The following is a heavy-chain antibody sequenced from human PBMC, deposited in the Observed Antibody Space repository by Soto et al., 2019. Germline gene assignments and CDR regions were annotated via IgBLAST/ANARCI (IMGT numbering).Heavy chain of an antibody. CDR3: ARVPMPNYSYYYYGMDV. V-gene: IGHV1-69*13. J-gene: IGHJ6*02. D-gene: IGHD3-10*01. Sequence: GASVKVSCKASGGTFSSYAISWVRQAPGQGLEWMGGITPIFGTANYAQKFQGRVTITADESTSTAYMELSSLRSEDTAVYYCARVPMPNYSYYYYGMDVWGQGTTVTAP. CDR1: GGTFSSYA. CDR2: ITPIFGTA.